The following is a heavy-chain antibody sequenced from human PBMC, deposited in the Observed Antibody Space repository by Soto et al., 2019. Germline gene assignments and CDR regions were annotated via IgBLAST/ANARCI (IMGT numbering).Heavy chain of an antibody. D-gene: IGHD1-26*01. CDR1: GFTFSSYS. CDR3: ARSSGGSGFPYYYYGMDV. Sequence: PGGSLRLSCAASGFTFSSYSMNRVRQAPGKGLEWVSSISSSSSYIYYADSVKGRFTISRDNAKNSLYLQMNSLRAEDTAVYYCARSSGGSGFPYYYYGMDVWGQGTTVTVSS. CDR2: ISSSSSYI. V-gene: IGHV3-21*01. J-gene: IGHJ6*02.